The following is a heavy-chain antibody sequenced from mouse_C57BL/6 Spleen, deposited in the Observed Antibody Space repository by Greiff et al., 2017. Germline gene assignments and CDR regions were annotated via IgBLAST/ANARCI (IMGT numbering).Heavy chain of an antibody. V-gene: IGHV3-6*01. Sequence: VQLKESGPGLVKPSQSLSLTCSVTGYSITSGYYWNWIRQFPGNKLEWMGYISYDGSNNYNPSLKNRISITRDTSKNQFFLKLNSVTTEDTATYYCARDPFWDRGFDYWGQGTTLTVSS. CDR2: ISYDGSN. CDR1: GYSITSGYY. D-gene: IGHD4-1*01. J-gene: IGHJ2*01. CDR3: ARDPFWDRGFDY.